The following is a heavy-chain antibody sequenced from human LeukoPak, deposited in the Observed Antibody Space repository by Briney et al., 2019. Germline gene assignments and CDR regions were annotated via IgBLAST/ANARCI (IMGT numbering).Heavy chain of an antibody. CDR1: GFTFSASP. D-gene: IGHD1/OR15-1a*01. Sequence: QPGGSLRLSCAASGFTFSASPIHWVRQASGKGLEWVSAISGSGGSTYYADSVKGRFTISRDNSKNTLYLQMNSLRAEDTAVYYCAKDSPEQDYWGQGTLVTVSS. V-gene: IGHV3-23*01. J-gene: IGHJ4*02. CDR3: AKDSPEQDY. CDR2: ISGSGGST.